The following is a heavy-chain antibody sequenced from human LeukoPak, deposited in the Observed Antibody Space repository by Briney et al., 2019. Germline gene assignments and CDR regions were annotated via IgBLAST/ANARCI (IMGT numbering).Heavy chain of an antibody. V-gene: IGHV3-7*01. CDR2: LNQYGDHK. Sequence: GGSLRLSCAASGFTFRNYWMTWVRQAPGKGLEWVANLNQYGDHKYYDDSVKGRFTISRDNSKNTLYLQMNSLRAEDTAVYYCAKDFPKTYYDSSGYLWGQGTLVTVSS. CDR3: AKDFPKTYYDSSGYL. J-gene: IGHJ4*02. D-gene: IGHD3-22*01. CDR1: GFTFRNYW.